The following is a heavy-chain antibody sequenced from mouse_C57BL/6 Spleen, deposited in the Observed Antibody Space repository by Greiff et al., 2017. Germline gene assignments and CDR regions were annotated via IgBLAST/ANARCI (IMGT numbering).Heavy chain of an antibody. CDR3: ARGPPYYSNPWFAY. Sequence: VQLVESGAELARPGASVKLSCKASGYTFTSYGISWVKQRTGQGLEWIGEIYPRSGNTYYNEKFKGKATLTADKSSSTAYMELRSLTSEDSAVYFCARGPPYYSNPWFAYGGQGTLVTVSA. CDR2: IYPRSGNT. J-gene: IGHJ3*01. V-gene: IGHV1-81*01. D-gene: IGHD2-5*01. CDR1: GYTFTSYG.